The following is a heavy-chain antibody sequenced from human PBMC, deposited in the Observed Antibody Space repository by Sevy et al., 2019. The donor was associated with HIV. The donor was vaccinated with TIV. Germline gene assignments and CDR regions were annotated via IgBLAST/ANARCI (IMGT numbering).Heavy chain of an antibody. V-gene: IGHV3-23*01. D-gene: IGHD2-15*01. CDR3: AKGYCSGGSCPRDYYYYGMDV. CDR1: GFIFSGYV. Sequence: GGSLRLSCAASGFIFSGYVMSWVRQAPGKGLEWVSSISSSGRSTYYADSVEGRFTISRDNSENTLYLQMNSLRADDTAVYYCAKGYCSGGSCPRDYYYYGMDVWGQGTTVTVSS. CDR2: ISSSGRST. J-gene: IGHJ6*02.